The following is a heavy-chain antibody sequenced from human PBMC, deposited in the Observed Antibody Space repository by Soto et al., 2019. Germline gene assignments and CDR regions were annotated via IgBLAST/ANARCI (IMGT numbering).Heavy chain of an antibody. CDR1: GFTLSSYS. J-gene: IGHJ4*02. CDR2: ISGSGGTI. D-gene: IGHD6-19*01. CDR3: ARETGLRSSGWSYYFDF. Sequence: EVQLVESGGGMVQPGGSLRVSCAASGFTLSSYSMHWVRQAPGTGLEWVSYISGSGGTIYYADSVKGRFTISRDNAKNSLSVQMNSLRDEDTAVYFCARETGLRSSGWSYYFDFWGQGTRVTGSS. V-gene: IGHV3-48*02.